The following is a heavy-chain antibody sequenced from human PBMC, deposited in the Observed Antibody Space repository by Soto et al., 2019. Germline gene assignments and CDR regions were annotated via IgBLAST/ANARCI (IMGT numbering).Heavy chain of an antibody. CDR1: GGSCNGYC. CDR2: INHSGST. J-gene: IGHJ6*02. Sequence: SSAVYGGSCNGYCWTWTRQSSGKGLEWIGEINHSGSTNYNPSLQSRVTIPVDTSKNQFSLKLSSVNAADTAVYYCARGLRLESFAGYYGMDVCGQGTTVTVS. D-gene: IGHD3-3*01. CDR3: ARGLRLESFAGYYGMDV. V-gene: IGHV4-34*01.